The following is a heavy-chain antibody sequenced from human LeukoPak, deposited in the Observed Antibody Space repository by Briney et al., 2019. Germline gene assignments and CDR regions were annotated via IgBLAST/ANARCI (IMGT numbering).Heavy chain of an antibody. CDR1: GGSISSSNW. J-gene: IGHJ4*02. CDR2: IYHSGST. D-gene: IGHD5-24*01. CDR3: ARLRFGGWLQFNYDY. Sequence: PSETLSLTCAVSGGSISSSNWWSWVRQPPGKGLEWIGEIYHSGSTNYNPSLKSRVTISVDTSKNQFSLKLSSVTAADTAVYYCARLRFGGWLQFNYDYWGQGTLVTVSS. V-gene: IGHV4-4*02.